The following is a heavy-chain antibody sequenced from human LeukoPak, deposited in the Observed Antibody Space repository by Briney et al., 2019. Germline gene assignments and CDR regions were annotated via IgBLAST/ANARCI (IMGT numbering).Heavy chain of an antibody. V-gene: IGHV1-8*01. CDR2: MNPNSGNT. CDR3: ARELTDGGNWFDP. CDR1: GYTFTSYD. J-gene: IGHJ5*02. D-gene: IGHD3-16*01. Sequence: ASVKVSRKASGYTFTSYDINWVRQATGQGLEWMGWMNPNSGNTGYAQKFQGRVTMTRNTSISTAYMELSSLRSEDTAVYYCARELTDGGNWFDPWGQGTLVTVSS.